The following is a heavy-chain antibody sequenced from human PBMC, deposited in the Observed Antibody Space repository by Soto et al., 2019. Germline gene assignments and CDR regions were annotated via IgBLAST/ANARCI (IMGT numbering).Heavy chain of an antibody. CDR2: ISAYNGNT. Sequence: ASVKVSCKASGYTFTGYGISWVRQAPGQGLEWMGWISAYNGNTNYAQKLQGRVTMTTDTSTSTAYMELRSLRSDDTAVYYCARSASPIGPYYFDYWGQGTLVTVSS. J-gene: IGHJ4*02. CDR3: ARSASPIGPYYFDY. CDR1: GYTFTGYG. V-gene: IGHV1-18*01.